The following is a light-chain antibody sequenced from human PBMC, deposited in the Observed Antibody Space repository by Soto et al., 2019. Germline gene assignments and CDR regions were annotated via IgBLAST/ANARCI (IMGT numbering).Light chain of an antibody. J-gene: IGKJ2*01. V-gene: IGKV3-20*01. CDR1: QSVSSSY. CDR3: QQYGSSTGT. CDR2: GAS. Sequence: EIVLTQSPGTLSLSPGERATLSCRASQSVSSSYLAWYQQKPGQAPRLLIYGASSRATGIPDRFSGSGFGKDFTLNISRLEPEDFAVYYCQQYGSSTGTFGQGTKLEIK.